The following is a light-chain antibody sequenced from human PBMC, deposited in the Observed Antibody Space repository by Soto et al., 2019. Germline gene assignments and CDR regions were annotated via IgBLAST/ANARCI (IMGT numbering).Light chain of an antibody. J-gene: IGLJ1*01. CDR3: CSYAGITWGYV. CDR2: DVS. CDR1: SSDVGSYNL. Sequence: QSALTQPASVSGSPGQSITISCTGTSSDVGSYNLVSWYQQHPGKAPKLMIYDVSQWPSGVSNRFSGSKSGYTASLTISGLQAEDEADYYCCSYAGITWGYVFGPGTKLTVL. V-gene: IGLV2-23*02.